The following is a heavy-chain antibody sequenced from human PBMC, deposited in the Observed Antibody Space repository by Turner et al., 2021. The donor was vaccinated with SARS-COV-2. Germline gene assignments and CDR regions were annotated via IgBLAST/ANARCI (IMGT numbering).Heavy chain of an antibody. J-gene: IGHJ3*02. D-gene: IGHD5-12*01. Sequence: QVQLVQYGAEVKKPGASVKVSCKVSGYTLTELSMHWVRQAPGKGLEWMGGFDPEYGETIYAQKFQGRVTMTEDTSADTAYMELSSPRSEDTAVYYCATCRDGYNWGAFHIWGQGTMVTVSS. CDR3: ATCRDGYNWGAFHI. V-gene: IGHV1-24*01. CDR1: GYTLTELS. CDR2: FDPEYGET.